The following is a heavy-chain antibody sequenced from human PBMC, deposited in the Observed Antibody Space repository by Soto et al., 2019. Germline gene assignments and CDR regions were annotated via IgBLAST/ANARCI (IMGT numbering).Heavy chain of an antibody. CDR3: ARMSCSWYFSLSL. J-gene: IGHJ4*02. Sequence: EVQLVESGGGLVQPGGSLRLSCAASGFTFSSYWMHWVRQAPGKGLVWVSRINSDGSSTSYADSVKGRFTISRDNAKNTLYLQMNSLSSEDTAVYYCARMSCSWYFSLSLWGQGTLVTVSS. CDR1: GFTFSSYW. V-gene: IGHV3-74*01. CDR2: INSDGSST. D-gene: IGHD6-13*01.